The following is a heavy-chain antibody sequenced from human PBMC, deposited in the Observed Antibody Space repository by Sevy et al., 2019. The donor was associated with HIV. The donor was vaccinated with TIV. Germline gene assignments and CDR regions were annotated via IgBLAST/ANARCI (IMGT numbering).Heavy chain of an antibody. Sequence: RGSLRLSCAASGFTFSSYAMSWVRQAPGKGLERVSAISGSGGSTYYADSVKGRFTISRDNSKNTLYLQMNSLRAEDTAVYYSAKYWSAGQWYFDLWGRGTLVTVSS. CDR3: AKYWSAGQWYFDL. D-gene: IGHD6-19*01. V-gene: IGHV3-23*01. CDR1: GFTFSSYA. CDR2: ISGSGGST. J-gene: IGHJ2*01.